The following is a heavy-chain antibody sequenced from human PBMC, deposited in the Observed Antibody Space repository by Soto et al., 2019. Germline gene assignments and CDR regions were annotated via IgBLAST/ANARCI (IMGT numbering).Heavy chain of an antibody. CDR3: ARDEDIMMGGYFDALDI. Sequence: EVQVVESGGGLVQPGGSLRLSCTVSGFTFSSYWMTWVRQAPGKGLEWVANINRDGSDKHYLDSVEGRFTISRDNAKNSLYLQMDSLRAEDTAVYYCARDEDIMMGGYFDALDIWGQGTLVTVSS. V-gene: IGHV3-7*01. J-gene: IGHJ3*02. CDR1: GFTFSSYW. CDR2: INRDGSDK. D-gene: IGHD3-16*01.